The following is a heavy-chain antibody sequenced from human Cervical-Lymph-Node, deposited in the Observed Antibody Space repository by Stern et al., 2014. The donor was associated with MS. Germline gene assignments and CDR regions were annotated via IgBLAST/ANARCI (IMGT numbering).Heavy chain of an antibody. Sequence: VQLLESGGGVVQPGRSLRLSCAASGFTFSSYGMHWVRQAPGKGLAWVAVIWYDGSNKYYSDSVKGRFNISRDNSKNTLYLQMNSLRAEDTAVYYCARDCKLRYYYYGMDVWGQGTTVTVSS. V-gene: IGHV3-33*01. CDR2: IWYDGSNK. CDR3: ARDCKLRYYYYGMDV. CDR1: GFTFSSYG. J-gene: IGHJ6*02. D-gene: IGHD1-26*01.